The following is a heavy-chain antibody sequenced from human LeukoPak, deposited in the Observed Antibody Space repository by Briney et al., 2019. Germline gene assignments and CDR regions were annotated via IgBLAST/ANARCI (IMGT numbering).Heavy chain of an antibody. CDR3: ARQSGPLGYFDY. J-gene: IGHJ4*02. CDR2: IYSGGST. Sequence: GGSLRLSCAASGFTVSSNYMSWVRQAPGKGLEWVSVIYSGGSTYYADSVKGRFTISRDNSKNTLYLQMNSLRAEGTAVYYCARQSGPLGYFDYWGQGTLVTVSS. V-gene: IGHV3-66*04. D-gene: IGHD1-26*01. CDR1: GFTVSSNY.